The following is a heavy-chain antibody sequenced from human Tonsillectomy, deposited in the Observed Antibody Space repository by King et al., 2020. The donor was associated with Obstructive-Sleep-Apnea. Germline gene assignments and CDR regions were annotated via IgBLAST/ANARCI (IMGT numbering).Heavy chain of an antibody. D-gene: IGHD1-14*01. CDR3: ARDPCRYGFTGTKYYFDY. V-gene: IGHV1-69*09. J-gene: IGHJ4*02. CDR2: IIPILGVA. CDR1: GGTFSSYF. Sequence: VQLVQSGAEVKKPGSSVKVSCKASGGTFSSYFISWVRQAPGQGLEWMGRIIPILGVANYAEKFQGRVTITADKSTSTAYMEVSSLRSEDTAVYYCARDPCRYGFTGTKYYFDYWGQGTLVTVSS.